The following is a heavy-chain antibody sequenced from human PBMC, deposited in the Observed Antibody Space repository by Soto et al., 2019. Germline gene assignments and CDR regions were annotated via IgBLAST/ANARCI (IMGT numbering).Heavy chain of an antibody. CDR1: GGTFSSYT. CDR2: IIPILGIA. J-gene: IGHJ4*02. Sequence: QVQLVQSGAEVKKPGSSVKVSCKASGGTFSSYTISWVRQAPGQGLEWMGRIIPILGIANYAQKFQGRVTITADNSKSTVYVELSSLRSEDTAVYYCARAPHGSATVPAVDYWGQGTLVTVSS. V-gene: IGHV1-69*02. CDR3: ARAPHGSATVPAVDY. D-gene: IGHD3-10*01.